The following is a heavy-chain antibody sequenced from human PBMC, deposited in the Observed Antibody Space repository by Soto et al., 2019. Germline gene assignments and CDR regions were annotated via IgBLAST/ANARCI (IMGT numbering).Heavy chain of an antibody. CDR1: GYTFTGYY. J-gene: IGHJ4*02. D-gene: IGHD3-10*01. V-gene: IGHV1-2*04. CDR3: ARDFGLWFGDPWYYFDY. CDR2: INPNSGGT. Sequence: GASVKVSCKASGYTFTGYYMHWVRQAPGQGLEWMGWINPNSGGTNYAQKFQGWVTMTRDTSISTAYMELSRLRSDDTAVYYCARDFGLWFGDPWYYFDYWGQGTLVTVSS.